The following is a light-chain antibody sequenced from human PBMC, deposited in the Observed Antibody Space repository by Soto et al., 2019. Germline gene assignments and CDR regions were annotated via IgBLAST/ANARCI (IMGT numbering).Light chain of an antibody. V-gene: IGLV2-14*01. CDR2: GVK. CDR3: SSYTTSYFYV. J-gene: IGLJ1*01. CDR1: GRDIGAYDY. Sequence: QSALTHPASVSGSPGQSITISCTGSGRDIGAYDYVSWYQQHPGKAPKLLIYGVKNRPSGVSYRFSASKSAFTASLTISGLQAEDEAHYYCSSYTTSYFYVFGPGTKVTV.